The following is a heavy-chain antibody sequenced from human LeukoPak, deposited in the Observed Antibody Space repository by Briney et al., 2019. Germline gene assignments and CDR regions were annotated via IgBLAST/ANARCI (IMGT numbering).Heavy chain of an antibody. J-gene: IGHJ4*02. CDR1: GFTFSSYA. Sequence: PGRSLRLSCAASGFTFSSYAMHWVRQAPGKGLEWVAVISYDGSNKYYADSVKGRFTISRDNSKNTLYLQMNSLRHDDTAIYYCARDQGAQWGQGTLVTVSS. V-gene: IGHV3-30*04. CDR2: ISYDGSNK. CDR3: ARDQGAQ. D-gene: IGHD3-16*01.